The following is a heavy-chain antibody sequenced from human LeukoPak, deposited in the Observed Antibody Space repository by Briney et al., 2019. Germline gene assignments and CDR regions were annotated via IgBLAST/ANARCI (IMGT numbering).Heavy chain of an antibody. CDR2: IHTSGST. CDR3: ARALTMTDAFDI. CDR1: GGSISSSSYY. V-gene: IGHV4-61*02. Sequence: ASETLSLXCTASGGSISSSSYYWSWIRQPAGKGLEWIGRIHTSGSTNYNPSLKSHVTISVDTSKNQFSLKLSSVTAADTAVYYCARALTMTDAFDIWGQGTMVTVSS. D-gene: IGHD3-22*01. J-gene: IGHJ3*02.